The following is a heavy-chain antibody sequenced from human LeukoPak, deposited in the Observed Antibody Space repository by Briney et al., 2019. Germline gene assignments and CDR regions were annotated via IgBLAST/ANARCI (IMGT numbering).Heavy chain of an antibody. V-gene: IGHV4-4*02. CDR1: GFTFSSYAM. Sequence: GSLRLSCAASGFTFSSYAMSWVRQPPGKGLEWIGEIYHSGSTNYNPSLKSRVTISVDKSKNQFSLKLSSVTAADTAVYYCARLTGSRWFDPWGQGTLVTVSS. CDR2: IYHSGST. CDR3: ARLTGSRWFDP. D-gene: IGHD1-14*01. J-gene: IGHJ5*02.